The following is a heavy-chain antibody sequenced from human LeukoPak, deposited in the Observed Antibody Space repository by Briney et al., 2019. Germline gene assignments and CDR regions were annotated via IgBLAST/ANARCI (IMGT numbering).Heavy chain of an antibody. D-gene: IGHD6-6*01. CDR3: ARAHSSSSPFDY. V-gene: IGHV4-59*01. Sequence: SETLSLTCTVSGGSISSYYWSWIRQPPGKGLEWIGYIYYSGSTNYNPSLKSRATISVDTSKNQFSQKLSSVTAADTAVYYCARAHSSSSPFDYWGQGTLVTVSS. CDR1: GGSISSYY. CDR2: IYYSGST. J-gene: IGHJ4*02.